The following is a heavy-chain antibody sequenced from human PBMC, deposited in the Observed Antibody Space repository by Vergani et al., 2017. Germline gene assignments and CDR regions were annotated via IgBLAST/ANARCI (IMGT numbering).Heavy chain of an antibody. V-gene: IGHV4-39*01. CDR3: ARHLAYCGGDCYPYYYGMDV. D-gene: IGHD2-21*02. Sequence: QMQLQESGPGLVKPSETLSLSCTVSGDSISTSSYAWGWIRQPPGKTLEWIGTVFYGGRTSYNPSLKSRVTLSVDTSKNQFSLKLSSVTAADTAVYYCARHLAYCGGDCYPYYYGMDVWGQGTTVTVSS. J-gene: IGHJ6*02. CDR1: GDSISTSSYA. CDR2: VFYGGRT.